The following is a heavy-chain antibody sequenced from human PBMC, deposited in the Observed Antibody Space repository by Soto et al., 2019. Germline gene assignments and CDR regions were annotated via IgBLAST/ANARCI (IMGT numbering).Heavy chain of an antibody. Sequence: QVQLVQSGTEVKKPGASVKVSCKPSGYTFTNYAISWVRQAPGQGLEWMVWISAYSDRTYYAQNLQGRLTMTTVTATSTAYMAVMSLRSDDTAVYYCVRDLDYYYDNSDKDHYLYAMDVWGKGTTVTISS. CDR2: ISAYSDRT. CDR1: GYTFTNYA. V-gene: IGHV1-18*04. J-gene: IGHJ6*04. D-gene: IGHD3-22*01. CDR3: VRDLDYYYDNSDKDHYLYAMDV.